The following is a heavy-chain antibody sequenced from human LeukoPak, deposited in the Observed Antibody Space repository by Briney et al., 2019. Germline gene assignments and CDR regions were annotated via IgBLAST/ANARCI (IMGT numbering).Heavy chain of an antibody. CDR3: ARIQEWENFDY. J-gene: IGHJ4*02. D-gene: IGHD1-26*01. CDR2: MNPNSGNT. CDR1: GYTFTSYD. V-gene: IGHV1-8*01. Sequence: ALVKVSCKASGYTFTSYDINWVRQAPGQGLEWMGWMNPNSGNTGYAQKFQGRVTMTRNTSTRTAYMELSSLRSEDTAVYYCARIQEWENFDYWGQGTLVTVSS.